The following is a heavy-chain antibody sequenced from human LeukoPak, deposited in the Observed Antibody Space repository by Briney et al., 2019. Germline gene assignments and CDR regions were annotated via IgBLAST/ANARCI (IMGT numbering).Heavy chain of an antibody. CDR3: ARLFGDFWSGYYFDY. Sequence: PSETLSLTCAVYGGSFSGYYWSWIRQPPGKGLEWIGEINHSGSTNYNPSLKSRVTISVDTSKNQFSLKLSSVTAADTAVYYCARLFGDFWSGYYFDYWGQGTLVTVSS. J-gene: IGHJ4*02. CDR2: INHSGST. D-gene: IGHD3-3*01. V-gene: IGHV4-34*01. CDR1: GGSFSGYY.